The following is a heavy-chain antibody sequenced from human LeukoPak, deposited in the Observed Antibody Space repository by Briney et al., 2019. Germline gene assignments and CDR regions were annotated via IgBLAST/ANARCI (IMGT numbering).Heavy chain of an antibody. V-gene: IGHV3-23*01. CDR1: GFTFSSYA. CDR3: AKDPGRIVGATFFDY. D-gene: IGHD1-26*01. CDR2: ISGSGGST. Sequence: GRSLRLSCAASGFTFSSYAMSWVRQAPGKGLEWVSAISGSGGSTYYADSVKGRFTISRDNSKNTLYLQMNSLRAEDTAVYYCAKDPGRIVGATFFDYWGQGTLVTVSS. J-gene: IGHJ4*02.